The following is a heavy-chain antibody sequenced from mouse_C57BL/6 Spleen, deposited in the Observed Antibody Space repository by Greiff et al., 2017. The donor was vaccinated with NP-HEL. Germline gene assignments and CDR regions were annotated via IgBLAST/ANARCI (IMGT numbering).Heavy chain of an antibody. CDR2: IYPGDGDT. J-gene: IGHJ1*03. D-gene: IGHD3-3*01. CDR1: GYAFSSYW. CDR3: ARGAGKSYWYFDV. Sequence: LKESCAALFHPFSSVKISCKASGYAFSSYWMNWVKQRPGKGLEWIGQIYPGDGDTNYNGKFKGKATLTADKSSSTAYMQLSSLTSEDSAVYFCARGAGKSYWYFDVWGTGTTVTVSS. V-gene: IGHV1-80*01.